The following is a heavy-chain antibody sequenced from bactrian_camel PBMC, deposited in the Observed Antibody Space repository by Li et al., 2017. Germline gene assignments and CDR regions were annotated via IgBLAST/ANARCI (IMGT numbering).Heavy chain of an antibody. J-gene: IGHJ6*01. CDR1: GYTFSAYC. D-gene: IGHD4*01. CDR2: IASDGRT. Sequence: HVQLVESGGGSVQDGESLRLSCAAPGYTFSAYCMGWFRQAPGKEREGVAMIASDGRTTYADSVKGRFTISQDNAKNTLYLQMNSLKPEDTAVYYCAADRASYYKDYGPYRPGLGYWGQGTQVTVS. CDR3: AADRASYYKDYGPYRPGLGY. V-gene: IGHV3S53*01.